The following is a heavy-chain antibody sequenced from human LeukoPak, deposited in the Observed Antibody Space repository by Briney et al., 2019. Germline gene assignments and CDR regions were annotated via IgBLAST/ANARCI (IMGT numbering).Heavy chain of an antibody. CDR2: ISSSGSTI. Sequence: PGGSLRLSCAASGFTFSSHEMNWVRQAPGKGLEWVSYISSSGSTIYYADSVKGRFTISRDNAKNSLYLQMTSMRAEDTAVYYCASSLTTVNDWGQGTLVTVSS. CDR1: GFTFSSHE. CDR3: ASSLTTVND. J-gene: IGHJ4*02. D-gene: IGHD4-17*01. V-gene: IGHV3-48*03.